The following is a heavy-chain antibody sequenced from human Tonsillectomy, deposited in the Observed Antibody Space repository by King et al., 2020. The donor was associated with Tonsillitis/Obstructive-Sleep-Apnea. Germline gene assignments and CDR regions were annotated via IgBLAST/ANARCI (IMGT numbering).Heavy chain of an antibody. CDR2: IIPIFCTA. CDR3: ARLYYDFWSGYAPTFDAFDI. J-gene: IGHJ3*02. Sequence: VQLVESGAEVKKPGSSVKVSCKASGGTFSSYAISWVRQAPGQGLEWMGGIIPIFCTANYAKKFQGRVTITADESTSTAYMELSSLRSEDTAVYYCARLYYDFWSGYAPTFDAFDIWGQGTMVTVSS. V-gene: IGHV1-69*01. CDR1: GGTFSSYA. D-gene: IGHD3-3*01.